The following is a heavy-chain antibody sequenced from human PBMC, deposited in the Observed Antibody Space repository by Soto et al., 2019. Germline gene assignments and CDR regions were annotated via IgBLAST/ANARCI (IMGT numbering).Heavy chain of an antibody. D-gene: IGHD1-26*01. V-gene: IGHV3-30*18. J-gene: IGHJ3*02. CDR2: ISYDGSNK. CDR1: GFTFSSYG. CDR3: AKDSSPWELPDAFDI. Sequence: GGSLRLSCAASGFTFSSYGMHWVRQAPGKGLEWVAVISYDGSNKYYADSVKGRFTISRDNSKNTLYLQMNSLRAEDTAVYYCAKDSSPWELPDAFDIWGQGTMVTVSS.